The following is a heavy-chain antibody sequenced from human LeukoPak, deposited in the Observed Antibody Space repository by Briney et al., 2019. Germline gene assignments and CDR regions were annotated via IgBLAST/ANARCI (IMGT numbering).Heavy chain of an antibody. D-gene: IGHD3-3*01. CDR2: VSPYTGST. CDR3: AREVWSGYYIDY. V-gene: IGHV1-18*01. Sequence: ASVKVSCKASGYTFSGYGISWVRQAPGQGLEWMGRVSPYTGSTRYAQYLQGRVTMTTDTSTSTAYMELRSLTSDDTAVYYCAREVWSGYYIDYWGQGTLVTVSS. J-gene: IGHJ4*02. CDR1: GYTFSGYG.